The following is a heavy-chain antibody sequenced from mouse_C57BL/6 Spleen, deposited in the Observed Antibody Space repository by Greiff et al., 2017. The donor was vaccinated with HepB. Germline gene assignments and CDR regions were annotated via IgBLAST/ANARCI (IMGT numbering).Heavy chain of an antibody. D-gene: IGHD4-1*02. CDR2: ISYDGSN. J-gene: IGHJ2*01. CDR1: GYSITSGYY. Sequence: EVQLQESGPGLVKPSQSLSLTCSVPGYSITSGYYWNWIRQFPGNKLEWMGYISYDGSNNYNPSLKNRISITRDTSKNQFFLKLNSVTTEDTATYYCARGPTGFDYWGQGTTLTVSS. CDR3: ARGPTGFDY. V-gene: IGHV3-6*01.